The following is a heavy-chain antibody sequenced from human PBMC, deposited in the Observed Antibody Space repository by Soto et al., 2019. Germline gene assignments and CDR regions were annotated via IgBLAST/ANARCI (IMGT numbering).Heavy chain of an antibody. D-gene: IGHD2-8*02. J-gene: IGHJ4*02. CDR3: ARDKITGLFDY. CDR2: FFIGGNT. V-gene: IGHV4-39*02. CDR1: GGSISSSTYY. Sequence: LSLTCTVSGGSISSSTYYWGWMRQPPGKGLEWIASFFIGGNTYYNPSLKSRVTISVDTSKNQFSLKLTSVTAADTAVYYCARDKITGLFDYWGQGTLVTVSS.